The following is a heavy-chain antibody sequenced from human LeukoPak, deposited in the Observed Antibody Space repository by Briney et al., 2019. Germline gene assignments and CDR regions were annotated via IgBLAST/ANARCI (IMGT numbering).Heavy chain of an antibody. CDR3: ARDPYSSGWYKDAFDI. CDR1: GFTFSSYS. V-gene: IGHV3-21*01. J-gene: IGHJ3*02. CDR2: ISGSSSYI. Sequence: PGGSLRLSCAASGFTFSSYSMNWVRQAPGKGLEWVSSISGSSSYINYADSVKGRFTITRDNAQNSLFLQLNSLRAEDTAVYYCARDPYSSGWYKDAFDIWGQGTMVTVSS. D-gene: IGHD6-19*01.